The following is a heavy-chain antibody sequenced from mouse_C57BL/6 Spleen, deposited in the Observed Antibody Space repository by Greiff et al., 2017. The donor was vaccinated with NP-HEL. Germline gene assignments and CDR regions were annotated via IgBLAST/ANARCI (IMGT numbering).Heavy chain of an antibody. V-gene: IGHV1-63*01. Sequence: QVQLKESGAELVRPGTSVKMSCKASGYTFTNYWIGWAKQRPGHGLEWIGDIYPGGGYTNYNEKFKGKATLTADKSSSTAYMQFSSLTSEDSAIYYCARRDYSNLFDYWGQGTTLTVSS. CDR2: IYPGGGYT. CDR3: ARRDYSNLFDY. CDR1: GYTFTNYW. J-gene: IGHJ2*01. D-gene: IGHD2-5*01.